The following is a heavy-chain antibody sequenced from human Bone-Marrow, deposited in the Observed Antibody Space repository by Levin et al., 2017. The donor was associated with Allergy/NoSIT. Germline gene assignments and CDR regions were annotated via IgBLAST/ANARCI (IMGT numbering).Heavy chain of an antibody. CDR3: ARGAGQAGGDLWRYYYYYMDV. D-gene: IGHD3-3*01. V-gene: IGHV1-46*01. CDR2: INPSGGST. CDR1: GYTFTTYY. Sequence: ASVKVSCKTSGYTFTTYYMHWVRQAPGQGLEWMGIINPSGGSTSYTRKFQGRVTMTRDTSRSTVYMELSSLRSEDTAVDYCARGAGQAGGDLWRYYYYYMDVWGEGTTVTVSS. J-gene: IGHJ6*03.